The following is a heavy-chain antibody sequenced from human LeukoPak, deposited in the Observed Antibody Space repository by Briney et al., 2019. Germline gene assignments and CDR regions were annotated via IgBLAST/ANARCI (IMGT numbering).Heavy chain of an antibody. CDR2: IYPGDSDT. Sequence: GESLKISCKGSGYSFSTYWIGWVRQMPGKGLEWMGIIYPGDSDTRYSPSFQGQVTISADKTISTAYLQLSSLKASDTAMYYCARTYYYGSGSYYNPGHWGQGTLVTVFS. CDR3: ARTYYYGSGSYYNPGH. D-gene: IGHD3-10*01. CDR1: GYSFSTYW. V-gene: IGHV5-51*01. J-gene: IGHJ4*02.